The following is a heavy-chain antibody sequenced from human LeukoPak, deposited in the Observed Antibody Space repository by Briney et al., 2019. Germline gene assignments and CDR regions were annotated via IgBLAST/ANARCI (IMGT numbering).Heavy chain of an antibody. CDR2: IYYSGST. CDR3: ARAGKDTYCSGGSCYWFDP. J-gene: IGHJ5*02. D-gene: IGHD2-15*01. CDR1: GGSISSYY. V-gene: IGHV4-59*01. Sequence: PSETLSLTCTVSGGSISSYYWSWIRQPPGKGLEWIGYIYYSGSTNYNPSLKSRVTISVDTSKNQFSLKLSSVTAADTAVYYCARAGKDTYCSGGSCYWFDPWGQGTLVTVSS.